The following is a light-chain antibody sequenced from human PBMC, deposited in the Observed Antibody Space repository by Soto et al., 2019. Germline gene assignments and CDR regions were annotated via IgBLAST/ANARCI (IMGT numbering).Light chain of an antibody. CDR2: EVS. J-gene: IGLJ1*01. Sequence: QSALTQPASVSGSPGQSITISCTGTSSDVGGYNYVSWYQQHPGKAPKLMIYEVSNRPSGVSFRFSGSKSGNTASLTISGLQAEDEADYYCSSYTSSTTYVFGTGTKATVL. CDR1: SSDVGGYNY. V-gene: IGLV2-14*01. CDR3: SSYTSSTTYV.